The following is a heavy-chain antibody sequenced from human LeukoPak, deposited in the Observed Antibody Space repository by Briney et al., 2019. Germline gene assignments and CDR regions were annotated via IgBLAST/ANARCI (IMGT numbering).Heavy chain of an antibody. Sequence: SETLSLTCTVSGGSISSGGYYWSWIRQHPGKGLEWIGYIYYSGSTYYNPSLKSRVTISVDTSKNQFSLKLSSVTAADTAVYYCARATKTAAGNYYFDSWGQGTLVTVSS. J-gene: IGHJ4*02. CDR2: IYYSGST. CDR1: GGSISSGGYY. CDR3: ARATKTAAGNYYFDS. D-gene: IGHD6-13*01. V-gene: IGHV4-31*03.